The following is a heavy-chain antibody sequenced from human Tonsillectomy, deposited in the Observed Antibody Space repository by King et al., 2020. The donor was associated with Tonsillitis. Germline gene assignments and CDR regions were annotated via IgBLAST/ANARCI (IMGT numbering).Heavy chain of an antibody. CDR2: IKSKTDGKTT. CDR1: GFTFSNSW. Sequence: VQLVESGGGLVKPGGSLRLSCAASGFTFSNSWMSWVRQAPGKGLEWVGRIKSKTDGKTTDYAAPVKGRFTISRDESKNTLYLQMNSLKTEDTAVYYCATGLDGGSYYPDDAFDIWGEGATVTVSS. D-gene: IGHD1-26*01. J-gene: IGHJ3*02. V-gene: IGHV3-15*01. CDR3: ATGLDGGSYYPDDAFDI.